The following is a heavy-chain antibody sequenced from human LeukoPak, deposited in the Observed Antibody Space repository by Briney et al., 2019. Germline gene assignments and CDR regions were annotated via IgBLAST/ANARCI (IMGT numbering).Heavy chain of an antibody. CDR1: GFTFSGYG. V-gene: IGHV3-30*02. CDR2: IHYDGTKS. CDR3: AKSIWVAATSSWFCLDY. J-gene: IGHJ4*02. D-gene: IGHD3-10*01. Sequence: GGSLRLSCAASGFTFSGYGMHWVRQAPGKGLEWVAFIHYDGTKSYYSDSVKGRFTISRDNSRNTLYLQMNSLRPEDTAVYYCAKSIWVAATSSWFCLDYWGQGALVTVSS.